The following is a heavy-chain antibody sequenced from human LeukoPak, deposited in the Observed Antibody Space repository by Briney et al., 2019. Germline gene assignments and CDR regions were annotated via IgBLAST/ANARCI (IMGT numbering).Heavy chain of an antibody. CDR3: ARLTSGNGLDV. D-gene: IGHD3-3*01. CDR2: IYSGDRT. CDR1: GFTVSNKY. V-gene: IGHV3-66*04. Sequence: GGSLRLSGAASGFTVSNKYMTWVRQAPGKGLEWVSVIYSGDRTNYADSVKGRFTISRDNSKNTLFFQMNSLRAEDTAVYYCARLTSGNGLDVWGQGTTVTVSS. J-gene: IGHJ6*02.